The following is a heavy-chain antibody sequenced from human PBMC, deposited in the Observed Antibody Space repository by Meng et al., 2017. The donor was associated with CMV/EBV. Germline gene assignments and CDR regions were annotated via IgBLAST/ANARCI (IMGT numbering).Heavy chain of an antibody. CDR1: GGTFSSYA. CDR3: ARADIVVVPAAPRFRYYYYGMDV. D-gene: IGHD2-2*01. V-gene: IGHV1-69*05. CDR2: IIPIFGTA. Sequence: SVKVSCKASGGTFSSYAISWVRQAPGQGLEGMGGIIPIFGTANYAQKFQGRVTITTDESTSTAYMELSSLRSEDTAVYYCARADIVVVPAAPRFRYYYYGMDVWGQGTTVTVSS. J-gene: IGHJ6*02.